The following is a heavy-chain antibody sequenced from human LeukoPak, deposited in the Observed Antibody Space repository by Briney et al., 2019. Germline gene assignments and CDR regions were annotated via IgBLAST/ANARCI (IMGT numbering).Heavy chain of an antibody. CDR3: TTDLGTYYHGSQRLIPIDY. J-gene: IGHJ4*02. CDR2: IKSKTDGETT. Sequence: GFLRLSCVDSGFTFTNAWMSWVRQAPGKGLEWIGRIKSKTDGETTNYAEPVRGRFTISRDDSKSAVYLQMNSLKIEDTAVYYCTTDLGTYYHGSQRLIPIDYWGQGTLVTVSS. CDR1: GFTFTNAW. D-gene: IGHD3-10*01. V-gene: IGHV3-15*01.